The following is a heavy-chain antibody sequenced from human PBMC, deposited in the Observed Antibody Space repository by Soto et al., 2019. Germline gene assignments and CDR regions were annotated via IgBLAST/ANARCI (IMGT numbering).Heavy chain of an antibody. CDR2: IIPIFGTA. CDR3: ARERTKYLVVVAATGYYGMDV. D-gene: IGHD2-15*01. V-gene: IGHV1-69*01. Sequence: QVQLVQSGAEVKKPGSSVKVSCKASGGTFSSYAISWVRQAPGQGLEWMGGIIPIFGTANYAQKFQGRVKITADESTSTAYMELSSLRSEDTAVYYCARERTKYLVVVAATGYYGMDVWGQGTTVTVSS. CDR1: GGTFSSYA. J-gene: IGHJ6*02.